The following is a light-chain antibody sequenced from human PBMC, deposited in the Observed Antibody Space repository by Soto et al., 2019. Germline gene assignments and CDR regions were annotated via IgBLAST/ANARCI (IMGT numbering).Light chain of an antibody. CDR1: QSVASSH. V-gene: IGKV3-20*01. Sequence: DTVWTPSPGTPSLSPGESATLSRRASQSVASSHLAWYRQKTGQTHRLLIYDAYSRATGIHDRISGSGSGTDFTLTISTMETEDLAVYDCQQYGSAPFTVGPGTKVEIK. CDR2: DAY. J-gene: IGKJ3*01. CDR3: QQYGSAPFT.